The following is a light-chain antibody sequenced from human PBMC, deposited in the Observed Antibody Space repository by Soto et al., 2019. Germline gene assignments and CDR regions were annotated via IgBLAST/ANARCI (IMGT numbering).Light chain of an antibody. CDR3: EQLNSFPIT. J-gene: IGKJ5*01. CDR2: AAY. Sequence: DIQLTQAPSFLSASAGDRVTITCRASQVISSYLAWYQQKPGRAPKLLIYAAYTLQSGVPSRFSGSGSGTEFTLTITSLQPEEFATYYCEQLNSFPITVGQGTRLEIK. CDR1: QVISSY. V-gene: IGKV1-9*01.